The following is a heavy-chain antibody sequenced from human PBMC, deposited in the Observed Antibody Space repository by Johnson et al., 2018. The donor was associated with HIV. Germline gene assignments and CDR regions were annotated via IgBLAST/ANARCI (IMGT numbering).Heavy chain of an antibody. Sequence: QVQLVESGGGLVQPGGSLRLSCAASGFTFSDYYMSWIRQAPGKGLEWVSVIRCNGSNIYYADSVKGRFTISRDNSKNSLYLQMNSLRAEDKAVYYCAKVLYSSSSDAFDIWGQGTMVTVSS. J-gene: IGHJ3*02. CDR1: GFTFSDYY. V-gene: IGHV3-11*04. CDR3: AKVLYSSSSDAFDI. CDR2: IRCNGSNI. D-gene: IGHD6-6*01.